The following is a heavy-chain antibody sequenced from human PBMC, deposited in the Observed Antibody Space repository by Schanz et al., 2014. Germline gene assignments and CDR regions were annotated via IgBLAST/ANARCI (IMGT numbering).Heavy chain of an antibody. CDR3: ARGTPFRCDY. V-gene: IGHV3-74*01. CDR1: GFTFNDYW. CDR2: INSDGSTT. J-gene: IGHJ4*02. D-gene: IGHD3-16*01. Sequence: EVQLVESGGGLVQPGGSLRLSCAASGFTFNDYWMHWVRQAPGKGLVWVSRINSDGSTTIYADSVKGRFTISRDNAKNTLYLQMNSLRAEDTAVYYCARGTPFRCDYWGQGTLVTVS.